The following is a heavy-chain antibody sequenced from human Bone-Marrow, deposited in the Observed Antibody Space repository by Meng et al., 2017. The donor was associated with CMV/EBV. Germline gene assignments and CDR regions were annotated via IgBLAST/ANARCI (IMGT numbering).Heavy chain of an antibody. J-gene: IGHJ6*02. D-gene: IGHD2-2*01. Sequence: ASVKVSCKASGGTFSSYAISWVRQATGQGLEWMGWMNPNSGDTGYAQKFQGRVTLTRVTFISTAYMELSSLTSDDTAVYYCARTRIEVEPDGRKKKYYNYGMDVWGQGTTVTVSS. CDR3: ARTRIEVEPDGRKKKYYNYGMDV. V-gene: IGHV1-8*02. CDR1: GGTFSSYA. CDR2: MNPNSGDT.